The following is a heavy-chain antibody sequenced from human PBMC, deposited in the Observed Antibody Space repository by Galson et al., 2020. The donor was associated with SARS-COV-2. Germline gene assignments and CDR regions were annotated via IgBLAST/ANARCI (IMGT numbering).Heavy chain of an antibody. J-gene: IGHJ4*02. CDR3: ARQMLPGYYSFYYFDF. Sequence: SETLSPTCPVSGGSISSSNYYWGWVRQPPGEGLEWFGSFYYTESTYYNPSLTSRVTMSVDTSRNQFSLKLSSVTAADTAVYYCARQMLPGYYSFYYFDFWGQGTQVTGSS. V-gene: IGHV4-39*01. CDR2: FYYTEST. CDR1: GGSISSSNYY. D-gene: IGHD3-9*01.